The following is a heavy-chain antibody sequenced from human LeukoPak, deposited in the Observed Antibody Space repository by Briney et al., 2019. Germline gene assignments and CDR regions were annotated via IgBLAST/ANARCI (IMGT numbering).Heavy chain of an antibody. V-gene: IGHV4-59*01. CDR2: FHNSGTS. Sequence: SETLSLTCTVSDDSISDYYRGWIRQPPGKGLEWIGYFHNSGTSTYNPSLKSRVTISADTSKNQFSLKLNSLTTADTAVYYCTRGAGWLIDYWGQGVLVTVSA. CDR3: TRGAGWLIDY. J-gene: IGHJ4*02. D-gene: IGHD3-16*01. CDR1: DDSISDYY.